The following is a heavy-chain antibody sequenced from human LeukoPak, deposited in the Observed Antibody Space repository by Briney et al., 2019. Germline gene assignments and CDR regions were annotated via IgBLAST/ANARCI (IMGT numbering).Heavy chain of an antibody. Sequence: GGSLRLSCAGSGFIFNNYAMHWVRQPPGKGLEWVSGISWNSGSIDYADSVKGRFTISRDNAKNSLYLQMNSLRAEDTALYYCAKDIAPRGYSSWFDPWGQGTLVTVSS. CDR1: GFIFNNYA. CDR3: AKDIAPRGYSSWFDP. V-gene: IGHV3-9*01. D-gene: IGHD6-13*01. CDR2: ISWNSGSI. J-gene: IGHJ5*02.